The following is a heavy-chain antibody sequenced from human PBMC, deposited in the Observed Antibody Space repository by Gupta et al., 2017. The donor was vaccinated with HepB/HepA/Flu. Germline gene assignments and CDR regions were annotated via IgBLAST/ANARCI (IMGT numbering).Heavy chain of an antibody. J-gene: IGHJ6*02. D-gene: IGHD1-1*01. Sequence: QVQLVESGGGVVQPGRSLRLSCAVLGFTFRLYSMHWFRQAPGKGLEWVATISYDGSDKYYADSVKGRFTISRDNSKNTVYMQMNSLRPEDTAVYYCTRGNYDHYFGMDVWGQGTTVTVSS. CDR3: TRGNYDHYFGMDV. CDR1: GFTFRLYS. V-gene: IGHV3-30-3*01. CDR2: ISYDGSDK.